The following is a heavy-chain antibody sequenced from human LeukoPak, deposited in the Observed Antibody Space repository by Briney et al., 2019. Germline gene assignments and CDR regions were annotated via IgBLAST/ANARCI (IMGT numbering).Heavy chain of an antibody. CDR2: ISSSGSTI. Sequence: SGGSLRLSCAASGFTFSSYEMNWVRQAPGKGLEWVSYISSSGSTIYYADSVKGRFTISRDNAKNSLYLQMNSLRAEDTAVYYCARGQEDRPGPGEGYFDYWGEGTLVTVSS. V-gene: IGHV3-48*03. CDR3: ARGQEDRPGPGEGYFDY. D-gene: IGHD2-15*01. CDR1: GFTFSSYE. J-gene: IGHJ4*02.